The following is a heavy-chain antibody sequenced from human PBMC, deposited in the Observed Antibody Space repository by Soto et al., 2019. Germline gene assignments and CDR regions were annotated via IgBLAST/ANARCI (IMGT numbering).Heavy chain of an antibody. CDR2: ISYDGNIK. D-gene: IGHD1-26*01. CDR1: GFTFSSHD. V-gene: IGHV3-30-3*01. Sequence: GGSLRLSCAASGFTFSSHDMHWVRQAPGKGLEWVAVISYDGNIKHYADSAKGRFTFFRDNSKNMLYLQMNSLRVEDTAVYYCAREPKLLVGFDYWGQGTLVTVSS. CDR3: AREPKLLVGFDY. J-gene: IGHJ4*02.